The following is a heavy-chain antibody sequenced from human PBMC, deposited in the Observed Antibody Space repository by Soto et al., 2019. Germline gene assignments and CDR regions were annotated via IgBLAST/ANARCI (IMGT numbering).Heavy chain of an antibody. CDR1: GFTFDDYA. D-gene: IGHD6-19*01. Sequence: GGSLRLSCAASGFTFDDYAMHWVRQAPGKGLEWVSGISWNSGSIGYADSVKGRFTISRDNAKNSLYLQMNSLRAEDTALYYCAKDTDPVAGAFDAFDIWGQGTMVTVSS. CDR2: ISWNSGSI. V-gene: IGHV3-9*01. CDR3: AKDTDPVAGAFDAFDI. J-gene: IGHJ3*02.